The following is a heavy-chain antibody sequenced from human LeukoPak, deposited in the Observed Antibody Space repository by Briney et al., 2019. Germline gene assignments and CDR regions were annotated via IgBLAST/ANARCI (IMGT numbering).Heavy chain of an antibody. D-gene: IGHD2-15*01. CDR1: GFTFSSYA. CDR2: ISGSGGST. Sequence: GRSLRLSCAASGFTFSSYAMSWVRQAHGKGLEWVSAISGSGGSTYYADSVKGRFTISRDNSKNTLYLQMNSLRAEDTAVYYCANEARFSRGGPPWVRYWGQGTLVTVSS. CDR3: ANEARFSRGGPPWVRY. V-gene: IGHV3-23*01. J-gene: IGHJ4*02.